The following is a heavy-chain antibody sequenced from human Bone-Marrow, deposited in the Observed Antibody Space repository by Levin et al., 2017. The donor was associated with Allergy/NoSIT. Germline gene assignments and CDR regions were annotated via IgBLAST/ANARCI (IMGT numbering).Heavy chain of an antibody. CDR2: IKEDGSET. CDR1: GFTFKNYW. V-gene: IGHV3-7*03. Sequence: GGSLRLSCEASGFTFKNYWMAWVRQAPGKGLEWVANIKEDGSETSYVDSVKGRFTISRDNGEKSLFLQMNGLRADDTAVYYCARVSDFWSGLVAYYYYYMDVWGKGTTVTVSS. CDR3: ARVSDFWSGLVAYYYYYMDV. D-gene: IGHD3-3*01. J-gene: IGHJ6*03.